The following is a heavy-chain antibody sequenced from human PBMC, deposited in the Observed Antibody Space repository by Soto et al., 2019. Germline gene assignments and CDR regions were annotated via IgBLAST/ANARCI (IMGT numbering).Heavy chain of an antibody. CDR1: GFTFSSCE. V-gene: IGHV3-48*03. J-gene: IGHJ6*02. CDR3: ARVRRVYYFYYGMHX. CDR2: ISSSGSTI. Sequence: GGSLRLSCAASGFTFSSCEMNWVRQAPGKGLEWVSYISSSGSTIYYAYSVKGRLTISIDNAKNSLYLQMNSLRAEDTAVYYCARVRRVYYFYYGMHXWGQGTTVTVS. D-gene: IGHD3-16*01.